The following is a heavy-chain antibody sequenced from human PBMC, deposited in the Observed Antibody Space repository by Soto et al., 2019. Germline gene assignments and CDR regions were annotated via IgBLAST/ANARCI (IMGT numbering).Heavy chain of an antibody. CDR3: ASPMRAALPRGYFDY. D-gene: IGHD6-25*01. CDR2: INHSGST. CDR1: GGSFSGYY. V-gene: IGHV4-34*01. J-gene: IGHJ4*02. Sequence: QVQLQQWGAGLLKPSETLSVTCAVYGGSFSGYYWSWIRQPPGKGMEWIGEINHSGSTNYNPSLKSRDTISVDTSKNQFSLKLSSVTAPDTAVYYCASPMRAALPRGYFDYWGQGTLVTVSS.